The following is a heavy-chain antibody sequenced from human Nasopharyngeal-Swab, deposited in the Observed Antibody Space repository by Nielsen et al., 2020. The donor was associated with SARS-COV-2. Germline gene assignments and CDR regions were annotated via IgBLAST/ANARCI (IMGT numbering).Heavy chain of an antibody. CDR2: ISYDGSNK. CDR1: GFTFSSYA. V-gene: IGHV3-30*04. CDR3: AEGGYSSNWYSIGGY. Sequence: GGSLRLSCAASGFTFSSYAMHWVRQAPGKGLEWVAVISYDGSNKYYADSVKGRFTISRDNSKNTLYLQMNSLRAEDTAVYYCAEGGYSSNWYSIGGYWGQGTLVTVSS. D-gene: IGHD6-13*01. J-gene: IGHJ4*02.